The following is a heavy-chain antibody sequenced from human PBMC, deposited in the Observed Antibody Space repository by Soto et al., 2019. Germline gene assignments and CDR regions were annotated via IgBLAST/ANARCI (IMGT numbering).Heavy chain of an antibody. CDR1: GYTFIGYY. CDR3: AIGRLSTNNVFWCRLGYYGMFG. V-gene: IGHV1-2*02. J-gene: IGHJ6*02. CDR2: MNPNSGGT. D-gene: IGHD3-3*01. Sequence: ASVKVSCKASGYTFIGYYIHWVRQAPGEGLEWMGWMNPNSGGTKYIQKFQDRVTMTRDTSISTAYMELSRLRSDDTAVYYFAIGRLSTNNVFWCRLGYYGMFGWG.